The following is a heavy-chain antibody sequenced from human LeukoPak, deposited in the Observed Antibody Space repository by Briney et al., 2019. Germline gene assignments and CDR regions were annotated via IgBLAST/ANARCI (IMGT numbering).Heavy chain of an antibody. CDR1: GFTFSNYG. CDR3: TANDDI. Sequence: GGSLRLSCAASGFTFSNYGMHWVRQALGKGLEWVAVIWYDGSNKYYADSVKGRFTISRDNSKNTVHLQMNSLRAEDTAVYYCTANDDIWGQGTMVTVSS. CDR2: IWYDGSNK. V-gene: IGHV3-33*08. J-gene: IGHJ3*02.